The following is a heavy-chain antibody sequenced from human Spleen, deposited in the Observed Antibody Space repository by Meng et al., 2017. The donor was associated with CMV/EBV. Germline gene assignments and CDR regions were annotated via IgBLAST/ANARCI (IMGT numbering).Heavy chain of an antibody. Sequence: GESLKISCAASGFTFDDYTMHWVRQAPGKGLEWVAVVSYDGSNKYFADSVKGRFTISRDNSKNTLYLQMKSLRVEDTAVYYCARDQGGANSPYYYYCVDVWGRGTTVTVSS. CDR3: ARDQGGANSPYYYYCVDV. J-gene: IGHJ6*02. V-gene: IGHV3-30*03. CDR1: GFTFDDYT. CDR2: VSYDGSNK. D-gene: IGHD3-16*01.